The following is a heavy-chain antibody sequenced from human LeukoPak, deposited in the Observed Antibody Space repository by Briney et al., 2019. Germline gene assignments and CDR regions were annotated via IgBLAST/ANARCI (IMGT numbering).Heavy chain of an antibody. CDR3: AKEVAAGRKGIDY. D-gene: IGHD6-6*01. CDR1: GFTFSSYA. Sequence: GGSLRLSCAASGFTFSSYAMSWVRQAPGKGLEWDSGITGSGGGTYYADSVKGRFTISRDSSSSTLFLQMKSLRAEDTATYYCAKEVAAGRKGIDYWGQGILVTVSS. CDR2: ITGSGGGT. V-gene: IGHV3-23*01. J-gene: IGHJ4*02.